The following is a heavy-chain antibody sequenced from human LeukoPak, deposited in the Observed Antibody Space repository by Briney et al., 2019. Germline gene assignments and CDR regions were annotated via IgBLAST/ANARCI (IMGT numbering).Heavy chain of an antibody. CDR2: IWYDGSNT. CDR3: ARDIGSGWYNYFDY. V-gene: IGHV3-33*01. D-gene: IGHD6-19*01. CDR1: GFTFSSYG. J-gene: IGHJ4*02. Sequence: GGSLRLSCAASGFTFSSYGMHWVRQAPGKGLEWVAVIWYDGSNTYYADSVKGRFTISRDNSKNTLYLQMNSLRAEDTAVYYCARDIGSGWYNYFDYWGQGTLVSVS.